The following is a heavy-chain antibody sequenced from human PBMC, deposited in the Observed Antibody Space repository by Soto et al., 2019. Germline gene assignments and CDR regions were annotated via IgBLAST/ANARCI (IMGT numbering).Heavy chain of an antibody. Sequence: QITLKESGPTLVKPTQTLTLTCAFSGFSLTTVGVGVGWIRQPPGKALEWLALIYWDDDKRYRPSLKTRLSITKDTSKNQVVLMMTNMDPVDTGTYYCAHRRAFMGVVYGMDVWGQGTTVTVSS. CDR1: GFSLTTVGVG. CDR3: AHRRAFMGVVYGMDV. J-gene: IGHJ6*02. CDR2: IYWDDDK. V-gene: IGHV2-5*02. D-gene: IGHD3-3*01.